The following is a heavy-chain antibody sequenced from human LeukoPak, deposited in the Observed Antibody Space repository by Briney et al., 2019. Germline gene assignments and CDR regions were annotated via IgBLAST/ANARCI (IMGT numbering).Heavy chain of an antibody. Sequence: SETLSLTCTVSGGSISSYYWSWIRQPPGKGLEWIGYIYYSGSTNYNPSLKSRVTMSVDTSKNQFSLKLSSVTAADTAVYYCASGQLLITESPFDYWGQGTLVTVSS. CDR2: IYYSGST. V-gene: IGHV4-59*12. D-gene: IGHD3-22*01. CDR3: ASGQLLITESPFDY. J-gene: IGHJ4*02. CDR1: GGSISSYY.